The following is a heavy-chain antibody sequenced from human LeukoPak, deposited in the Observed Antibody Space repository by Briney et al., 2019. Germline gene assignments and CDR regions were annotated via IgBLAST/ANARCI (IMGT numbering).Heavy chain of an antibody. CDR1: GFPFRSYA. CDR3: AELGITMIGGV. CDR2: IRYDGSYK. V-gene: IGHV3-30*02. Sequence: PGGPLRLSCAASGFPFRSYAMHLVRPAPGKGLEWVAFIRYDGSYKYYADSVKGRFTISRDNAKTSLYLQMNSLRAEDTAVYYCAELGITMIGGVWGKGTTVTISS. J-gene: IGHJ6*04. D-gene: IGHD3-10*02.